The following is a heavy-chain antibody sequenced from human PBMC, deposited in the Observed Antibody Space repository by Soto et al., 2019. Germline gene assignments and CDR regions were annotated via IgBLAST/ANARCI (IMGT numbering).Heavy chain of an antibody. CDR2: ISAYNGNT. J-gene: IGHJ5*02. V-gene: IGHV1-18*01. CDR1: GYTFTSYG. Sequence: QVQLVQSGAEVKKPGASVKVSCKASGYTFTSYGISWVRQAPGQGLEWMGRISAYNGNTNYAQKLQGRVTMTTDTSTSTAYMELRSLRSDDTAVXXXXXXXXAXXHWFDPWGQGTLVTVSS. CDR3: XXXXXAXXHWFDP.